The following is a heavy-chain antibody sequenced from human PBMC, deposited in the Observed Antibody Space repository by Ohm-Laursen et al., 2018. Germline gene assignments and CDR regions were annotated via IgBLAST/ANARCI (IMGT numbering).Heavy chain of an antibody. D-gene: IGHD6-13*01. V-gene: IGHV4-34*01. Sequence: WQTLSLTCAVYGGSFSGYYSSWIRQPPGKGLEWIGEINHSGSTNYNPSLKSRVTISVDTSKNQFSLKLSSVTAADTAVYYCARGTSDSNLEYSSSWYYFDYWGQGTLVTVSS. CDR3: ARGTSDSNLEYSSSWYYFDY. CDR1: GGSFSGYY. J-gene: IGHJ4*02. CDR2: INHSGST.